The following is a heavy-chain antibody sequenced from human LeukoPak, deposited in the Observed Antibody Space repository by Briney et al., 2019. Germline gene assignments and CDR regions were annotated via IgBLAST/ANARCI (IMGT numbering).Heavy chain of an antibody. CDR3: ARVTGLRYFEN. CDR1: GFTVSSNY. V-gene: IGHV3-53*01. J-gene: IGHJ4*02. D-gene: IGHD3-9*01. Sequence: GGSLRLSCAASGFTVSSNYMSWVRQAPGKGLEWVSVIYSGGSTYYADSVKGRFTISRDNSKSTLYLQMNSLRAEDTAVYYCARVTGLRYFENWGQGTLVTVSS. CDR2: IYSGGST.